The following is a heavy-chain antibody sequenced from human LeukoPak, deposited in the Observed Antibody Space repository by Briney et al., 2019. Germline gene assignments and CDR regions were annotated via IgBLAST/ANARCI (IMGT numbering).Heavy chain of an antibody. D-gene: IGHD3-22*01. Sequence: ASVKVSCKASRYTFTSYAMHWVRQAPGQRLEWMGWINAGNGNTKYSQKFQGRVTINRDTSASTAYMELSSLRSEDTAVYYCARDHLRFYYDSNAHPFDYWGQGTLVTVSS. CDR3: ARDHLRFYYDSNAHPFDY. CDR1: RYTFTSYA. CDR2: INAGNGNT. J-gene: IGHJ4*02. V-gene: IGHV1-3*01.